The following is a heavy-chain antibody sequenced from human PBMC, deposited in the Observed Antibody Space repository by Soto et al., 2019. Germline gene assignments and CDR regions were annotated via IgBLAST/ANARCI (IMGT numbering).Heavy chain of an antibody. D-gene: IGHD4-17*01. Sequence: QVQLVQSGAEVKKXXXXXKXXXXXXXXXXXXXXXXWVRQAPGQGLEWMGWISAYNGNTNYAQKLQGRVTMTTDTSTSTAYMELRSLRSDDTAVYYCARDNYGGSNWFDPWGQGTLVTVSS. J-gene: IGHJ5*02. CDR2: ISAYNGNT. CDR1: XXXXXXXX. CDR3: ARDNYGGSNWFDP. V-gene: IGHV1-18*01.